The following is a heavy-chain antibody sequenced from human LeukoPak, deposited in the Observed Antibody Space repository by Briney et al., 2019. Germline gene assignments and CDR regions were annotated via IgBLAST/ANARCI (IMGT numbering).Heavy chain of an antibody. CDR3: ARDHLAFDP. J-gene: IGHJ5*02. V-gene: IGHV1-69*04. CDR1: GYTFTSYG. Sequence: ASVKVPCKASGYTFTSYGISWVRQAPGQGLEWMGRIIPILGIANYAQKFQGRVTITADKSTSTAYMELSSLRSEDTAVYYCARDHLAFDPWGQGTLVTVSS. CDR2: IIPILGIA.